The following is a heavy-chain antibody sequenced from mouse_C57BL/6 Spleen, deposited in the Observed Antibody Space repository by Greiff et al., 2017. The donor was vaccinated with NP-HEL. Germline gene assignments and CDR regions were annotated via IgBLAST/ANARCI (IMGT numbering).Heavy chain of an antibody. Sequence: QVQLKESGAELVKPGASVKISCKASGYAFSSYRMNWVKQRPGKGLEWIGQIYPGDGDTNYNGKFKGKATLTADKSSSTAYMQLSSLTSEDSAVYFCARSGDYFDYWGQGTTLTVSS. CDR2: IYPGDGDT. D-gene: IGHD3-2*02. CDR1: GYAFSSYR. CDR3: ARSGDYFDY. J-gene: IGHJ2*01. V-gene: IGHV1-80*01.